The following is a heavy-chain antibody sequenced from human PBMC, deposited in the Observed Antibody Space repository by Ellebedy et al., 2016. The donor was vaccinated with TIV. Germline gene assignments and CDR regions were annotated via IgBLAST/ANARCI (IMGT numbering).Heavy chain of an antibody. CDR2: TYYRSNWYY. Sequence: MPSETLSLTCAISGDSVSSNSPAWIWIRQSPSRGLEWLGRTYYRSNWYYDYAVSVKSRITINPDTSKNQFSLHLNSVTPEDTAVYYCAREVNWGRGVNYYYGVGVWGQGTTVTVSS. J-gene: IGHJ6*02. D-gene: IGHD7-27*01. V-gene: IGHV6-1*01. CDR1: GDSVSSNSPA. CDR3: AREVNWGRGVNYYYGVGV.